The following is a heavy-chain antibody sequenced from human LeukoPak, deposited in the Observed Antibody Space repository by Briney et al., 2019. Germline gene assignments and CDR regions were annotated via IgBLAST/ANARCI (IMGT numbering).Heavy chain of an antibody. V-gene: IGHV1-69*13. CDR2: ITPMFGTA. Sequence: SVKVSCKTSGYTFSSFGISWVRQAPGQGLEWMGGITPMFGTANYAQKFQGRVTITADESTSTAYMELSSLRSEDTAVYYCVRDGSYYDSSGYYYLYWGQGTLVTVSS. J-gene: IGHJ4*02. CDR1: GYTFSSFG. CDR3: VRDGSYYDSSGYYYLY. D-gene: IGHD3-22*01.